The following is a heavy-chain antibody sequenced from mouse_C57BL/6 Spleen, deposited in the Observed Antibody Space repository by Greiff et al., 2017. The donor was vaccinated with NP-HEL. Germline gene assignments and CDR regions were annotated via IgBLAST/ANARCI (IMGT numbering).Heavy chain of an antibody. D-gene: IGHD2-4*01. J-gene: IGHJ2*01. V-gene: IGHV1-81*01. CDR1: GYTFTSYG. CDR2: IYPRSGNT. Sequence: QVTLKESGAELARPGASVKLSCKASGYTFTSYGISWVKQRTGQGLEWIGEIYPRSGNTYYNEKFKGKATLTADKSSSTAYMELRSLTSEDSAVYFCARSDYGLLGYWGQGTTLTVSS. CDR3: ARSDYGLLGY.